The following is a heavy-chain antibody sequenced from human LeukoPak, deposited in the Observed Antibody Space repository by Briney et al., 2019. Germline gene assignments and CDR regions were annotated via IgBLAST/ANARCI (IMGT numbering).Heavy chain of an antibody. CDR1: GYTFTGHY. J-gene: IGHJ5*02. V-gene: IGHV1-2*02. CDR3: ARDLVEYFNWLSWFDP. CDR2: INPNSGGT. D-gene: IGHD3-9*01. Sequence: ASVKVSCKASGYTFTGHYMHWVRQAPGQGLEWMGWINPNSGGTNYAQKFQGRVLMTRDTSISTVYMELSRFTSDDTAVYYCARDLVEYFNWLSWFDPWGQGTLVTVSS.